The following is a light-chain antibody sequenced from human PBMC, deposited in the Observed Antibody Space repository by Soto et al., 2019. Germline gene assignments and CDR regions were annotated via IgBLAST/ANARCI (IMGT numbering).Light chain of an antibody. CDR1: HTVRNNY. CDR3: QQFGSYPKT. CDR2: DAS. Sequence: VFSHSGCTLPLSTGERATLSSRSRHTVRNNYLSWYQQKPGQAPSLLIYDASSRATGIPDTFRGRGFGNEFPPPHRRPAAEDFAVYYCQQFGSYPKTFGGGTKVDIK. J-gene: IGKJ4*01. V-gene: IGKV3-20*01.